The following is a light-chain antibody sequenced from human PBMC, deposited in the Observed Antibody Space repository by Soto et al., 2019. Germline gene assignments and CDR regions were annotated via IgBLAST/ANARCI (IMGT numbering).Light chain of an antibody. CDR2: EVS. J-gene: IGLJ1*01. CDR3: SSYAGSNNYV. V-gene: IGLV2-8*01. CDR1: SSDVGDYNY. Sequence: QSALTQPPSASGSPGQSVTISCTGTSSDVGDYNYVSWYQQDPGKAPKVMIYEVSKRPSGVPDRFSGSKSGNTASLTVSGLQAEDEADYYCSSYAGSNNYVFGTGTKVTVL.